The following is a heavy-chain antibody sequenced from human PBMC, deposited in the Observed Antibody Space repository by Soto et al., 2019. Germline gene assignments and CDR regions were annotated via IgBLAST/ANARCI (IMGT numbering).Heavy chain of an antibody. CDR3: AKDLRGFRCSGGSCYSG. D-gene: IGHD2-15*01. Sequence: GGSLRLSCAASGFTFSSYAMSWVRQAPGKGLEWVSAISGSGGSTYYADSVKGRFTISRDNSKNTLYLQMNSLRAEDTAVYYCAKDLRGFRCSGGSCYSGWGQGTLVTVSS. CDR2: ISGSGGST. J-gene: IGHJ4*02. V-gene: IGHV3-23*01. CDR1: GFTFSSYA.